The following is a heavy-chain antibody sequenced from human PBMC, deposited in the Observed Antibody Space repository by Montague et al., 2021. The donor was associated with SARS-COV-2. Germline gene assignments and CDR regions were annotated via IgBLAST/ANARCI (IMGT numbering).Heavy chain of an antibody. Sequence: PALVKPTQTLTLTCTFSEFSLSTSGMCVSWIRQPPGKALEWLALIDWNDDKYYSTSLKTRLTISKDTSKNQVVLTMTNMDPVDTATYYCARWFGGLFFGGFDFGGQGTLVTVSS. J-gene: IGHJ4*03. CDR3: ARWFGGLFFGGFDF. CDR1: EFSLSTSGMC. D-gene: IGHD3-10*01. CDR2: IDWNDDK. V-gene: IGHV2-70*01.